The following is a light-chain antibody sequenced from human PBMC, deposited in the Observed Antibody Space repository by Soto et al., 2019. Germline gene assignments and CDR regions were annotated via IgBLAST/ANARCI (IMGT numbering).Light chain of an antibody. CDR1: QSISSY. J-gene: IGKJ4*01. CDR2: AAS. Sequence: DIQMTQSPSSLSASVGDRVTITCRASQSISSYLNWYQQKPGKAPKLLIYAASSLQSGVPSRFSGSGSGTDFTLSISSLQPDDFATYYCQHYNGHFGGGTKVDIK. CDR3: QHYNGH. V-gene: IGKV1-39*01.